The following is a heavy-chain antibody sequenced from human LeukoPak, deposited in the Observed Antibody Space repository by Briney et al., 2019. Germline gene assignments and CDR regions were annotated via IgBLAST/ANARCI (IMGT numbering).Heavy chain of an antibody. Sequence: PSETLSLTCTVSGVSISSSRYYWGWVRQPPGKGLEWIGSIYYSGSTYYNPSLKSRVTISVDTSKNQFSLKLSSVTAADTAVYYCARCHAARPVLPNYFDYWGQGTLVTVSS. D-gene: IGHD6-6*01. J-gene: IGHJ4*02. CDR2: IYYSGST. CDR3: ARCHAARPVLPNYFDY. V-gene: IGHV4-39*07. CDR1: GVSISSSRYY.